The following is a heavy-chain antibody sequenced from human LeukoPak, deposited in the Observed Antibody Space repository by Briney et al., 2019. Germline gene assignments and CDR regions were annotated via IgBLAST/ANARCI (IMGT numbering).Heavy chain of an antibody. D-gene: IGHD4-11*01. CDR3: AKDAQRGFDYSNSLEY. CDR2: IWSDGTEK. J-gene: IGHJ4*02. CDR1: GFTYSHFG. V-gene: IGHV3-33*06. Sequence: GRSLRLSCAASGFTYSHFGMHWVRQAPGKGLEWVAVIWSDGTEKYYADAVKGRFTISRDNSKNTLYLQMNSLRGEDTAVYYCAKDAQRGFDYSNSLEYWGQGTLVTDSS.